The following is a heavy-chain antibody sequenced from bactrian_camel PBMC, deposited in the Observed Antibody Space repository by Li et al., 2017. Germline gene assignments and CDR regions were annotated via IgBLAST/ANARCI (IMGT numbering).Heavy chain of an antibody. CDR1: GFTFSSYW. J-gene: IGHJ4*01. Sequence: QVQLVESGGGLVQFGGSLRLSCAASGFTFSSYWMYWVRQDPGKGLEWVSTINAAGSSTYYADSVKGRFTISRDNAKNTLYLQMNNLKPEDTAVYYCAFDGWVEHEGRCGSGNQGTQVTVS. V-gene: IGHV3S1*01. D-gene: IGHD3*01. CDR2: INAAGSST.